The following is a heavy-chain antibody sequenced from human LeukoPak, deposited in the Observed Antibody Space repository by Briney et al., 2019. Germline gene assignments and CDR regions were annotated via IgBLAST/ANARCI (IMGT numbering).Heavy chain of an antibody. CDR1: GFTFSSYA. D-gene: IGHD3-22*01. CDR3: AKGPGMRYYDSSGYYYYYYMDV. J-gene: IGHJ6*03. CDR2: ISGSGGST. V-gene: IGHV3-23*01. Sequence: TGGSLRLSCAASGFTFSSYAVSWVRQAPGKGLEWVSAISGSGGSTYYADSVKGRFTISRDNSKKTLYLQMNSLRAEDTAVYYCAKGPGMRYYDSSGYYYYYYMDVWGKGTTVTVSS.